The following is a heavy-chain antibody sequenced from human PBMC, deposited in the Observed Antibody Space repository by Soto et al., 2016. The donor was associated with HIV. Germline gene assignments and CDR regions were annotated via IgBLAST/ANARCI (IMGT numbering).Heavy chain of an antibody. CDR1: GYTFTGYY. CDR2: INPNSGGT. CDR3: ATESYYYDGSGWEAFDI. V-gene: IGHV1-2*02. D-gene: IGHD3-22*01. Sequence: QVQLVQSGAEVKKPGASVKVSCKASGYTFTGYYIHWVRQAPGQGLEWMGWINPNSGGTNYAQKFQGRVTMTRDTSISAAYMELSRLRSDDTAVYYCATESYYYDGSGWEAFDIWGQGTMVTVSS. J-gene: IGHJ3*02.